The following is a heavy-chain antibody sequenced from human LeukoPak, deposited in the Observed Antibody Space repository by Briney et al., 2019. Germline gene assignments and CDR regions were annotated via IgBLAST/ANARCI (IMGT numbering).Heavy chain of an antibody. V-gene: IGHV1-69*13. CDR1: GYTFTSYG. J-gene: IGHJ6*02. Sequence: ASVKVSCKASGYTFTSYGISWVRQAPGQGLGWMGGIIPIFGTANYAQKFQGRVTITADESTSTAYMELSSLRSEDTAVYYCASAVAGDYYYGMDVWGQGTTVTVSS. CDR2: IIPIFGTA. CDR3: ASAVAGDYYYGMDV. D-gene: IGHD2-15*01.